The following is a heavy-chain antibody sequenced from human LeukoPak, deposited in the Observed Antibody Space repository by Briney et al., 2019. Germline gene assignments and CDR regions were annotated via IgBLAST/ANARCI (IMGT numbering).Heavy chain of an antibody. Sequence: QPGGSLRLSCAASGSSFNTYAMHWVRQAPGKGLEFVSAIHYSGDRTYYANSVKGRFIISRDNSRKTLLLQMGSLRAEDTAVYYCVRDSGGDAYNDYFDAWGQGTLVTVSS. CDR3: VRDSGGDAYNDYFDA. D-gene: IGHD5-24*01. CDR1: GSSFNTYA. J-gene: IGHJ4*02. CDR2: IHYSGDRT. V-gene: IGHV3-64*01.